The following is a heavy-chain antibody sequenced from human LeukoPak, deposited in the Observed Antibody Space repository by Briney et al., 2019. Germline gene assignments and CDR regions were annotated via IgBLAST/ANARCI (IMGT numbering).Heavy chain of an antibody. CDR3: ARGDLNANIVVVVAATKNAFDI. V-gene: IGHV4-39*01. D-gene: IGHD2-15*01. CDR2: IYYSGST. Sequence: SETLSLTCTVSGGSISSSSYYWGWIRQPPGKGLEWIGNIYYSGSTYYNPSLKSRVTISVDTSKNQFSLKLSSVTAADTAVYYCARGDLNANIVVVVAATKNAFDIWGQGTMVTVSS. J-gene: IGHJ3*02. CDR1: GGSISSSSYY.